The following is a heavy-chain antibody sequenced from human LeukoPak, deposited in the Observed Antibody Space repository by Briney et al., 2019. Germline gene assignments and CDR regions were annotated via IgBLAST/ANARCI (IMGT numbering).Heavy chain of an antibody. J-gene: IGHJ4*02. CDR1: GGSISSGGYS. V-gene: IGHV4-30-2*01. D-gene: IGHD5-12*01. CDR3: AREGPYSGYDY. CDR2: IYHSGST. Sequence: PSETLSLTCAVSGGSISSGGYSWSWIRQPPGKGLEWIGYIYHSGSTNYNPSLKSRVTMSVDTSKNQFSLKLSSVTAADTAVYYCAREGPYSGYDYWGQGTLVTVSS.